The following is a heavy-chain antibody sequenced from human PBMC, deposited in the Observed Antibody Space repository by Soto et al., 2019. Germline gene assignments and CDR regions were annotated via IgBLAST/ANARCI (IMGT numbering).Heavy chain of an antibody. D-gene: IGHD3-3*01. J-gene: IGHJ3*01. Sequence: QVQVVESGGGVVQPGRSLRLSCAASGFTFNRFGMNWVRQAPGKGLEWVSVIGNDGSEKYYADSVKGRFTISRDNSKNTLYLQMFILRAEHTAVYYCATRSLYYHSLALWGQGTMVTVSS. V-gene: IGHV3-33*03. CDR3: ATRSLYYHSLAL. CDR2: IGNDGSEK. CDR1: GFTFNRFG.